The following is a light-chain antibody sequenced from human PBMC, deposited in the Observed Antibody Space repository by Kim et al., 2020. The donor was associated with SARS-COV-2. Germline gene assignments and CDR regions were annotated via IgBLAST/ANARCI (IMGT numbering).Light chain of an antibody. J-gene: IGKJ1*01. CDR3: QQYNNWPQT. Sequence: EIVMTQSPATLSASPGERATLSCRASQSVSSNLAWYQQIPGQAPRLVIYGASTRATGIPARFSGSGSGTEFTLTISSLQSEDFAVYYCQQYNNWPQTFGQGTKVDIK. CDR1: QSVSSN. V-gene: IGKV3-15*01. CDR2: GAS.